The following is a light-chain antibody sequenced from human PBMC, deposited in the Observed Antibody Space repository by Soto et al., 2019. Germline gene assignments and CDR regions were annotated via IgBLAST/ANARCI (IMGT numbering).Light chain of an antibody. Sequence: DIQMTQSPSTLSASVGDRVTITCRASQSISSWLAWYQQKPGKAPKLLIYKASSLESGVPSRFSGSGSGTEFTLTIISLQPDDFATYYCQQYNSPAFGQGTKLEIK. V-gene: IGKV1-5*03. CDR3: QQYNSPA. CDR1: QSISSW. CDR2: KAS. J-gene: IGKJ1*01.